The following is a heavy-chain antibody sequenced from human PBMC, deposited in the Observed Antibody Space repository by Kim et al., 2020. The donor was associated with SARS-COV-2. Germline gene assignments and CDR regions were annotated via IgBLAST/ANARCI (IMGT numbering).Heavy chain of an antibody. V-gene: IGHV4-34*01. Sequence: TNTNPPLKSRVTISVETSKNQFSLKLSSVTAADTAVYYCARGSSGWDFDYWGQGTLVTVSS. CDR3: ARGSSGWDFDY. J-gene: IGHJ4*02. CDR2: T. D-gene: IGHD6-19*01.